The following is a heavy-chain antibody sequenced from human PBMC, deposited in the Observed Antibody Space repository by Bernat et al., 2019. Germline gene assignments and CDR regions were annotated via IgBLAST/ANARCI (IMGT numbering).Heavy chain of an antibody. CDR3: ARDKGYCSGGSCYTEGAFDI. D-gene: IGHD2-15*01. CDR2: IIPILGIA. CDR1: GGTFSSYT. J-gene: IGHJ3*02. Sequence: QVQLVQSGAEVKKPGSSVKVSCKASGGTFSSYTISWVRQAPGQGLEWMGRIIPILGIANYAQKFQGRVTITADKSTSTAYMELSSLRSEDTAVYYCARDKGYCSGGSCYTEGAFDIWGQGTMVTVSS. V-gene: IGHV1-69*08.